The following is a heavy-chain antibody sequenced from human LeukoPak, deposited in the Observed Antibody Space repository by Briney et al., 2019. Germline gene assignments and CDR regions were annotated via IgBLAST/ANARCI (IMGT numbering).Heavy chain of an antibody. J-gene: IGHJ6*02. D-gene: IGHD4-17*01. V-gene: IGHV3-66*01. CDR3: ARGPWYGDYGGYRYYYYGMDV. CDR2: TYSGGST. Sequence: PGGSLRLSCAASGFTVSSNYMSWVRQAPGKGLEWVSVTYSGGSTYYADSVKGRFTISRDNSKNTLYLQMNSLRAEDTAVYYCARGPWYGDYGGYRYYYYGMDVWGQGTTVTVSS. CDR1: GFTVSSNY.